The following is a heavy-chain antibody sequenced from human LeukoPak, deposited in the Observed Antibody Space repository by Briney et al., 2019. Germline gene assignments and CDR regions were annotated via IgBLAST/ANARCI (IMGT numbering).Heavy chain of an antibody. CDR2: ISDSGGTT. J-gene: IGHJ1*01. Sequence: GGSLRLSCAASGFTFSTYAMSWVRQAPGKGLEWVSGISDSGGTTYYADSVKGRFTISRDNAKNSLYLQMKSLRDDDTSLYYCAIDSYSGSWYFQHWGQGTLVTVSS. D-gene: IGHD6-13*01. CDR1: GFTFSTYA. CDR3: AIDSYSGSWYFQH. V-gene: IGHV3-23*01.